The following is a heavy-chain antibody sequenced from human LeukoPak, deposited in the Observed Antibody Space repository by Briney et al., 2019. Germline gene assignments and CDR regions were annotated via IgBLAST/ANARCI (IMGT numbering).Heavy chain of an antibody. D-gene: IGHD6-13*01. CDR3: ARDKGSSSWYLDY. Sequence: PGGSLGLSCAPSGFTLTSYGTHWVRQAPGNWLEWVAVIWYDGSNKYYADSVKGRFTISRDNSKNTLYLQMNSRRAEDTAVYYCARDKGSSSWYLDYWGQGTLVTVSS. V-gene: IGHV3-33*01. J-gene: IGHJ4*02. CDR1: GFTLTSYG. CDR2: IWYDGSNK.